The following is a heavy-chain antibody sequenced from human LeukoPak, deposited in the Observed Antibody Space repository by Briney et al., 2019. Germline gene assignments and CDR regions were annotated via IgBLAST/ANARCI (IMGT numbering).Heavy chain of an antibody. J-gene: IGHJ6*02. CDR3: AREGPYSSGWYASRTAYGMDV. CDR2: ISAYNGNT. D-gene: IGHD6-19*01. Sequence: ASVKVSCKASGYTFTSYGISWVRQAPGQGLEWMGWISAYNGNTNYAQKLQGRVTMTTDTSTSTAYMELRSLRSDDTAVYYCAREGPYSSGWYASRTAYGMDVWGQGTTVTVSS. V-gene: IGHV1-18*01. CDR1: GYTFTSYG.